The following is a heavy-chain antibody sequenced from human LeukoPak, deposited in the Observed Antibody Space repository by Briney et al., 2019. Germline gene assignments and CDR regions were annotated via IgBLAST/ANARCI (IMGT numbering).Heavy chain of an antibody. D-gene: IGHD2-15*01. CDR3: AKPLGYCSGGSCSGVANY. V-gene: IGHV3-23*01. CDR2: ISGSGGST. Sequence: GGSLRLSCAASGFTFSSYAMSWVRQAPGKGLEWVSAISGSGGSTYYADSVKGRFTISRDKSKNTLYLQMNSLRAEDTAVYYCAKPLGYCSGGSCSGVANYWGQGTLVTVSS. CDR1: GFTFSSYA. J-gene: IGHJ4*02.